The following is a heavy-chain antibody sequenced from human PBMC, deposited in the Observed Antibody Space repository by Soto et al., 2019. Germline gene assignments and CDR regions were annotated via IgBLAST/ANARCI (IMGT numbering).Heavy chain of an antibody. CDR1: GFTFSSYA. V-gene: IGHV3-30-3*01. Sequence: GGSLRLSCAASGFTFSSYAMHWVRQAPGKGLEWVAVISYDGSNKYYADSVKGRFTISRDNSKNTLYLQMNSLRAGDTAVYYCAGDFGPELPYSSSWGTDYWGQGTLVTVSS. D-gene: IGHD6-13*01. CDR3: AGDFGPELPYSSSWGTDY. J-gene: IGHJ4*02. CDR2: ISYDGSNK.